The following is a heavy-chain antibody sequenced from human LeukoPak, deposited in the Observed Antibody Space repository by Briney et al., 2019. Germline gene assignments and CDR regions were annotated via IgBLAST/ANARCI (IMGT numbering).Heavy chain of an antibody. J-gene: IGHJ4*02. D-gene: IGHD6-19*01. V-gene: IGHV4-39*01. CDR1: GGSISSSSYY. CDR3: ARHRADSSGWWADY. CDR2: IYYSGRT. Sequence: SSETLSLTCTVSGGSISSSSYYWGWIRQPPGNWLEWVGSIYYSGRTYYNPSLKSRLSISVDTSKNQLSLKLSSVTAADTAVYYCARHRADSSGWWADYWGQGTLVTVSS.